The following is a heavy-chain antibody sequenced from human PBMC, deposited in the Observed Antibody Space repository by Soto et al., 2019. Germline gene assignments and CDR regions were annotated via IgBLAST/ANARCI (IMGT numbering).Heavy chain of an antibody. CDR2: IYYSGST. D-gene: IGHD4-4*01. Sequence: SETLSLTCAVSGGSIRSDGSYWTWIRQLPGGGLEWIGYIYYSGSTSYNPSLESRASISVGSSENQFSLRLTSVTAADTAVYYCARRAGNRRGNPIHSWGQGTLVTVSS. CDR3: ARRAGNRRGNPIHS. CDR1: GGSIRSDGSY. J-gene: IGHJ4*02. V-gene: IGHV4-31*11.